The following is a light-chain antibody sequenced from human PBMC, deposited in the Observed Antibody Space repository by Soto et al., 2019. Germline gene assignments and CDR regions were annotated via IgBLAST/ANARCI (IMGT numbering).Light chain of an antibody. V-gene: IGLV2-14*03. CDR3: SSYTSSSTLV. CDR1: TSDVGAYNY. Sequence: QSALTQPASVSGSLGQSITISCTGTTSDVGAYNYVSWYQQHPGKAPQLVIYDVTNRPSGVSNRFSGSKSGNTASLTISGLQAEDEADYCCSSYTSSSTLVFGGGTKLTVL. CDR2: DVT. J-gene: IGLJ2*01.